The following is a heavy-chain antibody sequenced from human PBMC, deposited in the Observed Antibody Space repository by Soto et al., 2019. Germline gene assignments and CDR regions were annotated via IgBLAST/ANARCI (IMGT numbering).Heavy chain of an antibody. J-gene: IGHJ4*02. Sequence: ASVKVSCNASGYTFTSYYMHWVRQAPGQGLEWLGIINPSGGSTSYAQKFQGRVTMTEDTSTDTAYMELSSLRSEDTAVYYCATEPPAYSGYDWGPFDYWGQGTLVTVSS. CDR3: ATEPPAYSGYDWGPFDY. V-gene: IGHV1-46*01. CDR2: INPSGGST. D-gene: IGHD5-12*01. CDR1: GYTFTSYY.